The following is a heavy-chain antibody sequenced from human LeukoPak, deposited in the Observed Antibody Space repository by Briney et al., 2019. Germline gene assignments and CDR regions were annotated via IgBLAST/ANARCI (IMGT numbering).Heavy chain of an antibody. CDR1: GFTFSGYW. V-gene: IGHV3-74*01. D-gene: IGHD2-2*01. CDR3: ARDQGSTSRGIDY. Sequence: GGSLRLSCAASGFTFSGYWMHWVRQAPGKGLVWVSRIYSDGNTTNYADSVKGRFTISRDNAKNTLYLQMNSLRAEDTAVYYCARDQGSTSRGIDYWGQGTLVTVSS. J-gene: IGHJ4*02. CDR2: IYSDGNTT.